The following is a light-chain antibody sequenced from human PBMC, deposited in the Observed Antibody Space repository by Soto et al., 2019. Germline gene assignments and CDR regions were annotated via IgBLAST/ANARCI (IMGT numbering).Light chain of an antibody. CDR2: NTS. Sequence: EIVLTQSPGTLSLSPGERATLYCRASQSVTSTSFAWYQQKPGQAPRLLIYNTSNRAGGIPARFSGSGSGTDFTLTIDRLEPEDFAVYYCHHFGSSRHTFGQGTKVDIK. V-gene: IGKV3-20*01. CDR3: HHFGSSRHT. J-gene: IGKJ2*01. CDR1: QSVTSTS.